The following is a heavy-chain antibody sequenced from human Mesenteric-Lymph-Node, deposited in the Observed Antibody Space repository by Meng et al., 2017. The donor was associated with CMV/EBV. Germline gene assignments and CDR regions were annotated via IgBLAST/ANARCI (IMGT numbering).Heavy chain of an antibody. CDR3: GREDVIVGTTLSVYYYRYYGVDV. D-gene: IGHD1-26*01. V-gene: IGHV3-69-1*01. CDR1: GFTFSNYY. J-gene: IGHJ6*02. Sequence: GESLKISCAASGFTFSNYYMSWVRQAPGKGLEWVSSISSSSTIYYADSVKGRFTISRDNAKNSLYLQMNSLRADDTAVYYCGREDVIVGTTLSVYYYRYYGVDVWGRGTTVTVSS. CDR2: ISSSSTI.